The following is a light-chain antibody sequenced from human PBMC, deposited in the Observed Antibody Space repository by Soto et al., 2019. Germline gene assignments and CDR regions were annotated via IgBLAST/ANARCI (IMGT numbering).Light chain of an antibody. J-gene: IGLJ2*01. CDR2: DVS. Sequence: QSALTQPASVSGSPGQSITIPCTGTRYDIGAYNYVSWYQHHPGKVPKLIIYDVSNRPSGVSNRFSGSKSGNTASLTISGLQTEDEADYYCSAYSSSNTPSFGGGTQLTVL. V-gene: IGLV2-14*03. CDR1: RYDIGAYNY. CDR3: SAYSSSNTPS.